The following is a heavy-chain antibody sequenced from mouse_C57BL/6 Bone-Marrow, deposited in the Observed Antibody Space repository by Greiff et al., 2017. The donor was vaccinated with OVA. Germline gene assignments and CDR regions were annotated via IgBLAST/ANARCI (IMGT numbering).Heavy chain of an antibody. V-gene: IGHV5-4*03. J-gene: IGHJ4*01. Sequence: DVKLVESGGGLVKPGGSLKLSCAASGFTFSSYAMSWVRQTPEKRLEWVATISDGGSYTYYPDNVKGRVTISRDQAKNNLYLQMSHLKSEDTAMYYCARKRDDEPDYYAMDYWGQGTSVTVSS. CDR1: GFTFSSYA. CDR2: ISDGGSYT. CDR3: ARKRDDEPDYYAMDY.